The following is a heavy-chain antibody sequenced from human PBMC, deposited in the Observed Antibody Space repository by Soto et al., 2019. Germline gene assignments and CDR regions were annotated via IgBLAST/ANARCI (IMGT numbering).Heavy chain of an antibody. V-gene: IGHV2-26*01. CDR1: GFSLSNARMG. Sequence: GPTLVNPTGTLTLTCTVSGFSLSNARMGVSWIRQPPGKALEWLAHIFSNDEKSYSTSLKSRLTISKDTSKSQVVLTMTNMDPVDTATYYCARIVTGTTSIFDYWGQGTLVTVS. J-gene: IGHJ4*02. D-gene: IGHD1-7*01. CDR3: ARIVTGTTSIFDY. CDR2: IFSNDEK.